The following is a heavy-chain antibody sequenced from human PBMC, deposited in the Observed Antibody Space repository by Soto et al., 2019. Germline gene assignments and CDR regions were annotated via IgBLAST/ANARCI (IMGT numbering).Heavy chain of an antibody. CDR2: INHSGST. Sequence: SETLSLTCAVYGGSFSGYYWSWIRQPPGKGLEWIGEINHSGSTNYNPSLKSRVTISVDTSKNQFSLKLSSVTAADTAVYYCARPSPRLRWYDYWGQGTLVTVSS. V-gene: IGHV4-34*01. J-gene: IGHJ4*02. CDR1: GGSFSGYY. CDR3: ARPSPRLRWYDY. D-gene: IGHD5-12*01.